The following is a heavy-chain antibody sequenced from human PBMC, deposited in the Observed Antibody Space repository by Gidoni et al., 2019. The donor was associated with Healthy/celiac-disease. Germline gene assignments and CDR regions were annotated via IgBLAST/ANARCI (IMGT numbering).Heavy chain of an antibody. D-gene: IGHD6-13*01. J-gene: IGHJ5*02. V-gene: IGHV3-23*01. CDR2: ISGSGGST. CDR1: GLPFSSYA. CDR3: AKGRISSWSTPCWFDP. Sequence: EVQLLESGGGLVQPGGSLRLSCAASGLPFSSYAMSWVRQAPGKGREWVSAISGSGGSTYYADSVKGRFTISRDNSKNTLYLQMNSLRAEDTAVYYCAKGRISSWSTPCWFDPWGQGTLVTVSS.